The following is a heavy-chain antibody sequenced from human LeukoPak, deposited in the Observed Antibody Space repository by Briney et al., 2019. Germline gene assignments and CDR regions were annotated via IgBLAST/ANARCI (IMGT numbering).Heavy chain of an antibody. J-gene: IGHJ4*02. CDR3: ARPNIVGATGGIDY. CDR2: ISYDGSNK. D-gene: IGHD1-26*01. CDR1: GFTFSSYA. V-gene: IGHV3-30-3*01. Sequence: GRSLRLSCAASGFTFSSYAMHWVRQAPGKGLEWVAVISYDGSNKYYADSVKGRFTISRDNSKNTLYLQMNSLRAEDTAVYYCARPNIVGATGGIDYWGQGTLVTVSS.